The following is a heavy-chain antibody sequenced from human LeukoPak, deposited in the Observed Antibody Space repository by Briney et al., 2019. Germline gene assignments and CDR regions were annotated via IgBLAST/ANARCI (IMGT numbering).Heavy chain of an antibody. Sequence: GSLRLSCAASEFTFSNYAMNWVRQAPGKGLEWVSGIRVNDETYYADSVKGRFTISRDNSENTLYLQMGGLRAEDTAIYYCAKGTGDLGYYFDRWGQGTLVTVSS. J-gene: IGHJ4*02. CDR1: EFTFSNYA. D-gene: IGHD7-27*01. CDR2: IRVNDET. V-gene: IGHV3-23*01. CDR3: AKGTGDLGYYFDR.